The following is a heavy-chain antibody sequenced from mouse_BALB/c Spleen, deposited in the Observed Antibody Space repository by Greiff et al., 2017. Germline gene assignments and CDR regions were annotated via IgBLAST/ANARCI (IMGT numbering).Heavy chain of an antibody. D-gene: IGHD1-1*01. CDR1: GFTFSDYY. CDR2: ISDGGSYT. V-gene: IGHV5-4*02. Sequence: EVMLVESGGGLVKPGGSLKLSCAASGFTFSDYYMYLVRQTPEKRLEWVATISDGGSYTYYPDSVKGRFTISRDNAKNHLYLQMSSLKSEDTDMYYCARGDYYGSSPFAYWGQGTLVTVSA. J-gene: IGHJ3*01. CDR3: ARGDYYGSSPFAY.